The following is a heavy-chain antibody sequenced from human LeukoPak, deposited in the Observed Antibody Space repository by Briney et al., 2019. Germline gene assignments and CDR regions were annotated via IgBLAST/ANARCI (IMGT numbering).Heavy chain of an antibody. CDR1: GDSVSSNSAA. V-gene: IGHV6-1*01. CDR3: ARDHGGSGIPLDY. D-gene: IGHD3-10*01. J-gene: IGHJ4*02. CDR2: TYYRSKWHN. Sequence: SQTLSLTCAISGDSVSSNSAAWNWIKQSPSRDLEWLGRTYYRSKWHNDYAVSVKSRITINPDTSKNQFSLQLNSVTPEDTAVYYCARDHGGSGIPLDYWGQGTLVTVSS.